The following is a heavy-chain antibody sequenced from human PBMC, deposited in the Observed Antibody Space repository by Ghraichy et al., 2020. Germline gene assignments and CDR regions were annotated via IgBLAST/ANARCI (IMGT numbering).Heavy chain of an antibody. V-gene: IGHV3-7*01. D-gene: IGHD2-15*01. CDR3: AVVVGAIYFGY. CDR2: IKQDGSEK. CDR1: GFTFSSYW. J-gene: IGHJ4*02. Sequence: GGSLRLSCAASGFTFSSYWMSWVRQAPGKGLQWVANIKQDGSEKYYVDSVKGRFTISRDNAENSLYLQMNGLRAEDTAVYFCAVVVGAIYFGYWGQGTLVTVSS.